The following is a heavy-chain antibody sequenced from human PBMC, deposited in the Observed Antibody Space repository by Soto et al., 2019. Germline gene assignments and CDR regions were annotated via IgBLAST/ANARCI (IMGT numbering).Heavy chain of an antibody. CDR1: GFTFSSYS. Sequence: EVQLVESGGGLVKPGGSLRLSCAASGFTFSSYSMNWVRQAPGKGLEWVSSISSSSSYIYYADSVKGRFTISRDNAKNSLYLQMNSLRAEDTAVYYCARDGCSGGSCYSPYYYYYGMDVWGQGTTVTVSS. CDR3: ARDGCSGGSCYSPYYYYYGMDV. V-gene: IGHV3-21*01. D-gene: IGHD2-15*01. J-gene: IGHJ6*02. CDR2: ISSSSSYI.